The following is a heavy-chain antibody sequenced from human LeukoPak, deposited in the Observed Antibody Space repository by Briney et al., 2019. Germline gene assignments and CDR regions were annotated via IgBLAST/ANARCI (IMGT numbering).Heavy chain of an antibody. CDR2: IYSGGST. V-gene: IGHV3-53*01. J-gene: IGHJ3*02. CDR1: GFTVSSNY. D-gene: IGHD3-16*02. Sequence: GGSLRLSCAASGFTVSSNYMSWVRQAPGKGLEWVSVIYSGGSTYYADSVKGRFTISRDNSKNTLYLQMNSLRAEDTAVYYCARVKRYYDYVWGSYRPHDAFDIWGQGTMVTVSS. CDR3: ARVKRYYDYVWGSYRPHDAFDI.